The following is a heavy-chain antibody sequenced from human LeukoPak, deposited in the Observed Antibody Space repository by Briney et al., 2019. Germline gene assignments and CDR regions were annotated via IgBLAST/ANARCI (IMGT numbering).Heavy chain of an antibody. J-gene: IGHJ2*01. CDR1: GGSFSGYY. V-gene: IGHV4-34*01. CDR2: INHSGST. Sequence: PSETLSLTCAVYGGSFSGYYWSWIRQPPGKGLEWIGEINHSGSTNYNPSLKSRVTISVDTSKNQFSLKLSSVTAADTAVYYCARPPGCSSTSCYGDWYFGLWGRGTLVTVSS. CDR3: ARPPGCSSTSCYGDWYFGL. D-gene: IGHD2-2*01.